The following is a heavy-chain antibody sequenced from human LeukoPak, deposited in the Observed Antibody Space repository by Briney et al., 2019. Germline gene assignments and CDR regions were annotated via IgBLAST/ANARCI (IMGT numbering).Heavy chain of an antibody. D-gene: IGHD2-15*01. V-gene: IGHV4-59*01. J-gene: IGHJ4*02. CDR2: INHSGRT. CDR1: GGSFSGYF. Sequence: SETLSLTCTVSGGSFSGYFWSWIRQPPGKGLEWIGEINHSGRTNYSPSLKSRVTISADTSKNQFSLKLSSVTAADTAVYYCARERGYCSGGSCYEKRYYFDYWGQGTLVTVSS. CDR3: ARERGYCSGGSCYEKRYYFDY.